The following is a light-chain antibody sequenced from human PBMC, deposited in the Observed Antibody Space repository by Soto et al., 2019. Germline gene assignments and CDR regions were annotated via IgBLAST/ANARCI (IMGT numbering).Light chain of an antibody. Sequence: EIVLTQSPATLSLSPGERGTLSCRASQRVSSYLAWYQQKPGQAPRLLIYDASNRATGIPARFSGSGSGTDFTLTISSLEPEDFAVYYCHQYDRSPWTFGQGTKVEIK. J-gene: IGKJ1*01. V-gene: IGKV3-11*01. CDR1: QRVSSY. CDR2: DAS. CDR3: HQYDRSPWT.